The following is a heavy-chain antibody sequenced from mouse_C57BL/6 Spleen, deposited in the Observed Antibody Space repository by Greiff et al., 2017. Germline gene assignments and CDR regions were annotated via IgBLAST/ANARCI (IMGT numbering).Heavy chain of an antibody. D-gene: IGHD2-2*01. CDR1: GYTFTDHY. J-gene: IGHJ3*01. CDR3: ARGGLRRTPFAY. V-gene: IGHV1-19*01. Sequence: EVQLQQSGPVLVKPGASVKMSCKASGYTFTDHYMNWVKQSHGKSLEWIGVINPYNGGTSYNQKFKGKATLTVDKSSSTAYMELNSLTSEDSAVYYCARGGLRRTPFAYWGQGTLVTVSA. CDR2: INPYNGGT.